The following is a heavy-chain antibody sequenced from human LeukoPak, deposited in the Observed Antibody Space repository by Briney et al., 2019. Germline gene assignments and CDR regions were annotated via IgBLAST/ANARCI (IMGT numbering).Heavy chain of an antibody. Sequence: GGSLRLSCAASGFTFSSYAMSWVRQAPGKGLEWVSAISGSGGSTYYADSVKGRFTISRDSSKNTLYLQMNSLRAEDTAVYYCAKVLVRYIAVAGRAFDPWGQGTLVTVSS. D-gene: IGHD6-19*01. CDR3: AKVLVRYIAVAGRAFDP. CDR1: GFTFSSYA. V-gene: IGHV3-23*01. CDR2: ISGSGGST. J-gene: IGHJ5*02.